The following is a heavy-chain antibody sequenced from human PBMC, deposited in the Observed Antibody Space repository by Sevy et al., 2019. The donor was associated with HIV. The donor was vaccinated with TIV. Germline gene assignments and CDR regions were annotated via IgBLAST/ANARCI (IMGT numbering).Heavy chain of an antibody. CDR3: AKDFTGYYGMDL. V-gene: IGHV3-30*18. CDR2: ISYHGRDK. CDR1: GISFTTSG. J-gene: IGHJ6*01. Sequence: GGSLRLSCIVSGISFTTSGMHWVRQAPGKGLEWVAVISYHGRDKFYAESVKGRSTISRDNSKNMLYLQMNSLRAEDTGVYYCAKDFTGYYGMDLWGQGTMVTVSS. D-gene: IGHD3-9*01.